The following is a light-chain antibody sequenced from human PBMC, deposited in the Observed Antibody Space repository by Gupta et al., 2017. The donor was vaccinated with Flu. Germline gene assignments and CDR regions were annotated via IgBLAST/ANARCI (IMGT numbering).Light chain of an antibody. Sequence: VTPGEPASIYCRSSQSRRRSDGNNYLDWYLQKPGQAPQLLIYLGSKRAPGIPDRFSGSGSGTDFTLKISRVEAEDFGVYYCRQGLQTPPTFGGGTKVEIK. V-gene: IGKV2-28*01. CDR1: QSRRRSDGNNY. CDR3: RQGLQTPPT. J-gene: IGKJ4*01. CDR2: LGS.